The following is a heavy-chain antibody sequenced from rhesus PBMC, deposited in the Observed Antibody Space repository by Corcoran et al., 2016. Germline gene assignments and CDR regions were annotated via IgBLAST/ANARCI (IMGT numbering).Heavy chain of an antibody. J-gene: IGHJ2*01. CDR3: ARNAGYFYWYFDI. CDR1: GYTVTDHY. V-gene: IGHV1-111*02. D-gene: IGHD1-32*01. CDR2: CDPENAQG. Sequence: EVQLVQSGAEVKKPGATVKISCKASGYTVTDHYLNWVRQAPGKGLEWVDGCDPENAQGDSQAKFQDRVTVTVDMSPDTADMELISLRSEETAVYSCARNAGYFYWYFDICGPGTPITISS.